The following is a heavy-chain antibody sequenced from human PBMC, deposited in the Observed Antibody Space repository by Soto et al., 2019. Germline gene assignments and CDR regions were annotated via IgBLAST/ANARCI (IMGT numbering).Heavy chain of an antibody. CDR1: GFTFSRYS. CDR2: ISSSSSYI. Sequence: VGSLRLSCAASGFTFSRYSMNWVRQAPGKGLEWVSSISSSSSYIYYADSVKGRFTISRDNAKNSLYLQMNSLRAEDTAVYYCARERWDTAMVYYFDYWGQGTLVTVSS. V-gene: IGHV3-21*01. CDR3: ARERWDTAMVYYFDY. J-gene: IGHJ4*02. D-gene: IGHD5-18*01.